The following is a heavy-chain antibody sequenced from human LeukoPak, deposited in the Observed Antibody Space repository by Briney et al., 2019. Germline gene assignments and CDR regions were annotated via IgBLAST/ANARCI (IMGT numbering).Heavy chain of an antibody. V-gene: IGHV3-21*04. D-gene: IGHD3-10*01. CDR3: AEDRAPYGSGGGEDYFDV. CDR1: GFTFSNYA. Sequence: GGSLRLSCAASGFTFSNYAMNWVRQAPGEGLEWVSTLTRGGDNDIHYADSVKGRFTISRDNSKNSLYLQMSSLRAEDSALYYCAEDRAPYGSGGGEDYFDVWGRGTLVTVSS. CDR2: LTRGGDNDI. J-gene: IGHJ2*01.